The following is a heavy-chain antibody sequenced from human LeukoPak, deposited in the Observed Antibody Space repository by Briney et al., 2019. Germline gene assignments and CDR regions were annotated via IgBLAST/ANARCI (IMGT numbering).Heavy chain of an antibody. V-gene: IGHV4-34*01. Sequence: SETLSLTCAVFGVSFTDYYWSWIRQPPGKGLEWIGEITHSGSTNYKSSLKSRVTISVDKSKNQFSLQLTSVTAADTATYYCSRRGQWLGRWFDPWGQGTLVTVSS. J-gene: IGHJ5*02. D-gene: IGHD6-19*01. CDR2: ITHSGST. CDR3: SRRGQWLGRWFDP. CDR1: GVSFTDYY.